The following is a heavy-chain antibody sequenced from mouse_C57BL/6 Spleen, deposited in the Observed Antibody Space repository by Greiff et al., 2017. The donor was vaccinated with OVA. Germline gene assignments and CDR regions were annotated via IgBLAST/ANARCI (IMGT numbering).Heavy chain of an antibody. CDR1: GYTFTDYY. V-gene: IGHV1-26*01. J-gene: IGHJ3*01. Sequence: EVKLQQSGPELVKPGASVKISCKASGYTFTDYYMNWVKQSHGKSLEWIGDINPNNGGTSYNQKFKGKATLTVDKSSSTAYMELRSLTSEDSAVYYCARRTAQAWFAYWGQGTLVTVSA. CDR3: ARRTAQAWFAY. D-gene: IGHD3-2*02. CDR2: INPNNGGT.